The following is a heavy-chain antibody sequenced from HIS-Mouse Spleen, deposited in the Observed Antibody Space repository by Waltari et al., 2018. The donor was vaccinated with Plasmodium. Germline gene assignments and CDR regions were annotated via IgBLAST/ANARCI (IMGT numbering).Heavy chain of an antibody. CDR1: GVTVSSNW. V-gene: IGHV3-7*01. D-gene: IGHD6-13*01. J-gene: IGHJ2*01. Sequence: EVHLVDSGGGLGQPGGSRSLAWAAPGVTVSSNWMSWVRQAPGKGLEWVANIKQDGSEIYYVDSVKGRFTISRDNATNSLYLQMNSLSAEDTAVYYCASSWYWYFDLWGRGTLVTVSS. CDR2: IKQDGSEI. CDR3: ASSWYWYFDL.